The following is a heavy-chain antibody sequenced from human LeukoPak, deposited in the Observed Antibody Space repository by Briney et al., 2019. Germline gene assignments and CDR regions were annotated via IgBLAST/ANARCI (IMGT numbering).Heavy chain of an antibody. Sequence: GGSLRLSCVASGFPFDSYAMNWVRQAPGKGLEWVSFISFSGHVIYIAESVKGRFTISRDNSKNTLYLEMNNLRPADTGVYYCANEHFGSGSWDYWGRGTLVTVSS. CDR2: ISFSGHVI. D-gene: IGHD3-10*01. V-gene: IGHV3-NL1*01. CDR1: GFPFDSYA. J-gene: IGHJ4*02. CDR3: ANEHFGSGSWDY.